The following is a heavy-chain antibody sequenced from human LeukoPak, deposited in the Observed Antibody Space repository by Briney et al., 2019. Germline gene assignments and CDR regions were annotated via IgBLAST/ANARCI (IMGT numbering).Heavy chain of an antibody. CDR3: ASPGYSSGWSTGTNYFDY. V-gene: IGHV7-4-1*02. CDR1: GYTFTSYA. D-gene: IGHD6-19*01. CDR2: INTNTGNP. J-gene: IGHJ4*02. Sequence: ASVKVSCKASGYTFTSYAMNWVRQAPGQGLEWMGWINTNTGNPTYAQGFTGRFVFSLDTSVSTAYLQISSLKAEDTAVYYCASPGYSSGWSTGTNYFDYWGQGTLVTVSS.